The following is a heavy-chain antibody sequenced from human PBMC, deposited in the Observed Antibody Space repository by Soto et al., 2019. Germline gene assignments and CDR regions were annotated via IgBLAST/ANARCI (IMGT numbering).Heavy chain of an antibody. Sequence: VASVKVSCKASGGSFSSYIVSWVRQAPGQGLEWMGWINPNSGGTNYAQKFQGWVTMTRDTSISTAYMELSRLRSDDTAVYYCARDREGYNWNDERYVYGMDVWGQGTTVTVS. CDR2: INPNSGGT. D-gene: IGHD1-20*01. J-gene: IGHJ6*02. CDR3: ARDREGYNWNDERYVYGMDV. CDR1: GGSFSSYI. V-gene: IGHV1-2*04.